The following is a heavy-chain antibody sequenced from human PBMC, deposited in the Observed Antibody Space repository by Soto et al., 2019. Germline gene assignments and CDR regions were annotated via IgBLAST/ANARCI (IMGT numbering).Heavy chain of an antibody. Sequence: PSETLSLTCPVSGVSISSSSYYWGWIRQPPGKGLEWIGSIYYSGSTYYNPSLKSRVTISVDTSKNQFSLKLSSVTAADTAVYYCARHVNPWAQGAFDIWGQGTMVTVSS. V-gene: IGHV4-39*01. CDR1: GVSISSSSYY. CDR2: IYYSGST. D-gene: IGHD7-27*01. CDR3: ARHVNPWAQGAFDI. J-gene: IGHJ3*02.